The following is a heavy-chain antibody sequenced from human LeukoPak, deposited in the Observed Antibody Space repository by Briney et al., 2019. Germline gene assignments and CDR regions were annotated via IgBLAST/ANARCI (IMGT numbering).Heavy chain of an antibody. Sequence: GGSLRLSCAASGLTFSSYWMSWVRQAPGKGLEWVANIKQDGSEKYYVDSVKGRFTISRDNAKNSLYLQMNSLRAEDTAVYYCAREDVLLWFGELSKKSDYWGQGTLVTVSS. CDR3: AREDVLLWFGELSKKSDY. J-gene: IGHJ4*02. D-gene: IGHD3-10*01. CDR2: IKQDGSEK. CDR1: GLTFSSYW. V-gene: IGHV3-7*01.